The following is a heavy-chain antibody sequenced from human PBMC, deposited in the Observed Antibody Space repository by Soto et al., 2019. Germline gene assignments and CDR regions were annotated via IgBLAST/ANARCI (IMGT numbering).Heavy chain of an antibody. CDR1: GGSISSGGYY. Sequence: SETLSLTCTVSGGSISSGGYYWSWIRQHPGKGLEWIGYIYYSGSTYYNPSLKSRVTISVDTSKNQFSLKLSSVTAADTAVYYCAGGYDYFSAFDIWGQGTMVTLSS. J-gene: IGHJ3*02. V-gene: IGHV4-31*03. CDR2: IYYSGST. CDR3: AGGYDYFSAFDI. D-gene: IGHD5-12*01.